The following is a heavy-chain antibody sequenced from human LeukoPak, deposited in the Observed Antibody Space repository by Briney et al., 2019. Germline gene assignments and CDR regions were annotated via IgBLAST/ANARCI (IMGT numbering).Heavy chain of an antibody. J-gene: IGHJ5*02. CDR2: MNPNSGNT. D-gene: IGHD2-8*01. V-gene: IGHV1-8*01. CDR3: ARPVNVLMVYANWFDP. Sequence: ASVKVSCKASGYTFTSYDINWVRQATGQGLEWMGWMNPNSGNTGYAQKFQGRVTMTRNTSISTAYMELSSLRSEDTAVYYCARPVNVLMVYANWFDPWGQGTLVTVSS. CDR1: GYTFTSYD.